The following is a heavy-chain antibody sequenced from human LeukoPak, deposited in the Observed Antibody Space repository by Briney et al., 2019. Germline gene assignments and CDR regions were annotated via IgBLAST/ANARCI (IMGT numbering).Heavy chain of an antibody. V-gene: IGHV3-43*01. Sequence: GGSLRLSCAASGFTLEDYTMHWVRHAPGKGLEWVSVISWDGGSTYYADSVKGRFTISRDNSNNSLYLQMNSLRSEDTALYYCARAWYSSSAAKYEMDVWGKGTTVTISS. J-gene: IGHJ6*04. CDR1: GFTLEDYT. CDR2: ISWDGGST. CDR3: ARAWYSSSAAKYEMDV. D-gene: IGHD6-13*01.